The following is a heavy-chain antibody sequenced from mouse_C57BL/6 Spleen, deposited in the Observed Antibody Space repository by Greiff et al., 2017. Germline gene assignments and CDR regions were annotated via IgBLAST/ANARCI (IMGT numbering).Heavy chain of an antibody. CDR1: GYTFTSYW. CDR2: IDPSDSYT. Sequence: QVQLQQSGAELVMPGASVKLSCKASGYTFTSYWMHWVKQRPGPGLEWIGEIDPSDSYTNYNQKFKGKSTLTVDKSSSTAYMQLRSLTSEDSAVYYCARKIYYYGRDYYAMDYWGQGTSVTVSS. J-gene: IGHJ4*01. CDR3: ARKIYYYGRDYYAMDY. V-gene: IGHV1-69*01. D-gene: IGHD1-1*01.